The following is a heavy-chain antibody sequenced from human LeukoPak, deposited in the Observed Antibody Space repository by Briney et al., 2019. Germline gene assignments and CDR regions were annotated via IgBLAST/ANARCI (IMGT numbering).Heavy chain of an antibody. CDR3: ARGVKQWLGQYGTDV. V-gene: IGHV1-8*01. CDR1: GFTFTSYA. CDR2: MNPNSGNT. D-gene: IGHD6-19*01. J-gene: IGHJ6*02. Sequence: GSLKLSCKASGFTFTSYAINWVRQATGQGLEWMGWMNPNSGNTAYADKFQGSVTITRNNSKSTAYLEMSSLRPADTALYYCARGVKQWLGQYGTDVWGQGTTVTVSS.